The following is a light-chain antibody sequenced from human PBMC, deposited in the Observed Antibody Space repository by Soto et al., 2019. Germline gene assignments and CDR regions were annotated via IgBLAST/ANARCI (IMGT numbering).Light chain of an antibody. CDR2: KAS. CDR3: QQYESFPRT. Sequence: DIQMTQSPSTLSASVGDRVTITCRASQSINNWLAWYQQKPGKAPKLFIFKASTLESGVPSRFSGSGSGTEFTLSISTQQPDDFATYCCQQYESFPRTFGQGTKVEIK. J-gene: IGKJ1*01. V-gene: IGKV1-5*03. CDR1: QSINNW.